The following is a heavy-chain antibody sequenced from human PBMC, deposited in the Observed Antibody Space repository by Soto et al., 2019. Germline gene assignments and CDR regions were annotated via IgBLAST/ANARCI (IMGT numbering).Heavy chain of an antibody. J-gene: IGHJ4*02. CDR1: GGSISGSY. V-gene: IGHV4-59*01. CDR2: VYYTGST. D-gene: IGHD6-19*01. Sequence: LTCSVSGGSISGSYWSWIRQSPGKGLEWLGYVYYTGSTNYSPSPRSRVSISVDTSKNEFSLRLSSVTAADTAVYFCARSVAVPGAHIDYWGQGTRVTVSS. CDR3: ARSVAVPGAHIDY.